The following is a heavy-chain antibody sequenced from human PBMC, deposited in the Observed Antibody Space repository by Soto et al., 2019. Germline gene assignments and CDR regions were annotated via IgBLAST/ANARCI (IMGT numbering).Heavy chain of an antibody. CDR1: GFTFSSYG. Sequence: QVQLVESGGGVVQPGRSLRLSCAASGFTFSSYGMHWVRQAPGKGLEWVAVISYDGSNKYYADSVKGRFTISRDNSKNTLYLQMNSLRAEDTAVYYCANANSDSSGYYDYWGQGTLVTVSS. CDR3: ANANSDSSGYYDY. J-gene: IGHJ4*02. D-gene: IGHD3-22*01. CDR2: ISYDGSNK. V-gene: IGHV3-30*18.